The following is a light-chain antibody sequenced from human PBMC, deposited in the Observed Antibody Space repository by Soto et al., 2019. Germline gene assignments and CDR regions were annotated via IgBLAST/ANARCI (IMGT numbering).Light chain of an antibody. V-gene: IGKV3-20*01. J-gene: IGKJ3*01. CDR1: QSVSSSY. Sequence: EIVLTQSPGTLSLSPGERATLSCRASQSVSSSYLAWYRQKPGQAPRLLIYGASTRATGIPDRFNGSGSGTDFTLTISRLEPEDFAVYYYQQYGSSPFTFGPGTKVDIK. CDR2: GAS. CDR3: QQYGSSPFT.